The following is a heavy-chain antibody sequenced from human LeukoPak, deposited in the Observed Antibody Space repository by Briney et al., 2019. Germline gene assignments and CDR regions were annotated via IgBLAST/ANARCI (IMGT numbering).Heavy chain of an antibody. V-gene: IGHV5-51*01. Sequence: GESLKISCKVSGYSFTNCWIGWVRQMPGKGLEWMGMIYPGDSDSGYSPSFQGQVTISADKSISTAYLQWSSLKASDTAMYYCARAGFGELLYGLGIGWFDPWGQGTLVTVSS. CDR1: GYSFTNCW. CDR2: IYPGDSDS. J-gene: IGHJ5*02. CDR3: ARAGFGELLYGLGIGWFDP. D-gene: IGHD3-10*01.